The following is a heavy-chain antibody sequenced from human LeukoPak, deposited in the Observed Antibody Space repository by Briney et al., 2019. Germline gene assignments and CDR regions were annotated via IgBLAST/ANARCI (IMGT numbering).Heavy chain of an antibody. CDR3: ARRNQRLADDY. CDR2: IGYSGSDT. V-gene: IGHV3-23*01. J-gene: IGHJ4*02. Sequence: GGSLRLSCIVSGFTLSSYEMTWFRQAPGKGLEWVSSIGYSGSDTHYADSVKGRFTVSRDNSKNTLYLQMNSLRAEDTAVYYCARRNQRLADDYWGQGTLVTVSS. CDR1: GFTLSSYE. D-gene: IGHD3-9*01.